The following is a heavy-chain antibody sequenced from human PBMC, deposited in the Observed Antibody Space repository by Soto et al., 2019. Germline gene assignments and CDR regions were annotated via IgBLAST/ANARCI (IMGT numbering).Heavy chain of an antibody. J-gene: IGHJ5*02. CDR2: INSDGSST. CDR3: ARPLPYYYDSSGYYPGEFDP. CDR1: GFTFSSYW. D-gene: IGHD3-22*01. Sequence: GSLRLSCASSGFTFSSYWMHWVRQAPGKGLVWVSRINSDGSSTSYADSVKGRFTISRDNAKNTLYLQMNSLRAEDTAVYYCARPLPYYYDSSGYYPGEFDPWGQGTLVTVSS. V-gene: IGHV3-74*01.